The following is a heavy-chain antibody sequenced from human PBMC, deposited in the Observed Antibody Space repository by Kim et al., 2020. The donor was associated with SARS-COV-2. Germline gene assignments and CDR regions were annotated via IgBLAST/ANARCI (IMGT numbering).Heavy chain of an antibody. CDR1: GFTFSSYA. Sequence: GGSLRLSCAASGFTFSSYAMSWVRQAPGKGLEWVSAISGSGGSTYYADSVKGRFTISRDNSKNTLYLQMNSLRAEDTAVYYCAKPLLSDFWSGDQDFDYWGQGTLVTVSS. V-gene: IGHV3-23*01. CDR2: ISGSGGST. J-gene: IGHJ4*02. D-gene: IGHD3-3*01. CDR3: AKPLLSDFWSGDQDFDY.